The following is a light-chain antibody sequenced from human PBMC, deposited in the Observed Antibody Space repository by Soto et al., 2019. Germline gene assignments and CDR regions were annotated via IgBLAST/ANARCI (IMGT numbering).Light chain of an antibody. V-gene: IGKV3-20*01. CDR3: QQYGSPPYA. CDR2: GAS. J-gene: IGKJ2*01. Sequence: EIVLTQSPGRLSLSPGERATLSCRASQSVSSSYIAWFQLKPGRAPRLLIYGASTRATGIPDRFSGSGSGTEFTLTISRLEPEDFAVYYCQQYGSPPYAFGQGSKLEIK. CDR1: QSVSSSY.